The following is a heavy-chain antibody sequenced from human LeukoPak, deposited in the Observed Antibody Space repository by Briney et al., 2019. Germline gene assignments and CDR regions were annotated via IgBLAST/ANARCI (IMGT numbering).Heavy chain of an antibody. CDR3: AREAVVPFFDY. Sequence: GGSLRLSCAASGFTFDDYGMNWVRQAPGKGLEWVSSISDSSGYIYYADSMKGRFTISRDNAKNSLYLQMNSLRAEDTAVYYCAREAVVPFFDYWGQGTLVTVSS. CDR1: GFTFDDYG. J-gene: IGHJ4*02. CDR2: ISDSSGYI. V-gene: IGHV3-21*01. D-gene: IGHD2-15*01.